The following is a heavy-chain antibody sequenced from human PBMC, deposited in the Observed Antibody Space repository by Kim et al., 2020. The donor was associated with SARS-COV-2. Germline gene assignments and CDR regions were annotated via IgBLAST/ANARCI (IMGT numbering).Heavy chain of an antibody. Sequence: GGSLRLSCAASGFTFSSYAMSWVRQAPGKGLEWVSAISGSGGSTYYADSVKGRFTISRYNSKNTLYLQMNSLRAEDTAVYYCARKSTQRNYYDYVWGSYRPDYYFDYWGQGTLVTVSS. D-gene: IGHD3-16*02. V-gene: IGHV3-23*01. CDR1: GFTFSSYA. CDR3: ARKSTQRNYYDYVWGSYRPDYYFDY. CDR2: ISGSGGST. J-gene: IGHJ4*02.